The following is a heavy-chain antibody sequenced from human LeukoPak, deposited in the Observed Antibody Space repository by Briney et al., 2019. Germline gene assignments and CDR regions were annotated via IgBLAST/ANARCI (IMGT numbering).Heavy chain of an antibody. D-gene: IGHD3-22*01. CDR1: GYTFTSYG. V-gene: IGHV1-18*01. Sequence: ASVKVSCKASGYTFTSYGISWVRQAPGQGLEWMGWISAYNGNTNYAQKLQGRVTMTTDTSTSTAYMELRSLRSDDTAVYYCARVFPTYYYGSSGYAPDEPYFDYWGQGTLVTVSS. CDR3: ARVFPTYYYGSSGYAPDEPYFDY. J-gene: IGHJ4*02. CDR2: ISAYNGNT.